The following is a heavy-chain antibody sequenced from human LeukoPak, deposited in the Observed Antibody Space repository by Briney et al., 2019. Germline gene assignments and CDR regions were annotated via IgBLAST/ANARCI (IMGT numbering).Heavy chain of an antibody. D-gene: IGHD3-22*01. CDR1: GFTFSNAW. CDR3: TTGITMIVVAYDAFDI. Sequence: GGSLRLSCAASGFTFSNAWMSWVRQAPGKGLEWVGRIKSKTDGGTTDYAAPVKGRFTISRDDSKNTLYMQMNSLKTEDTAVYYCTTGITMIVVAYDAFDIWGQGPMVTVSS. CDR2: IKSKTDGGTT. J-gene: IGHJ3*02. V-gene: IGHV3-15*01.